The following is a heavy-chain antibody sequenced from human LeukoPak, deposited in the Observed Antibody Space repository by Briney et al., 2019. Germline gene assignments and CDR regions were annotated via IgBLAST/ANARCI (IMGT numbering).Heavy chain of an antibody. CDR3: ARDADSSGYYFDY. J-gene: IGHJ4*02. D-gene: IGHD3-22*01. Sequence: GGSLRLSCAGSGFPFSSHGMNWVRQAPGKGLEWVSGISPGGPTYYADSVKGRFTISRDDSKNTLYLQMNSLRAEDTAVYYCARDADSSGYYFDYWGQGTLVTVSS. V-gene: IGHV3-23*01. CDR1: GFPFSSHG. CDR2: ISPGGPT.